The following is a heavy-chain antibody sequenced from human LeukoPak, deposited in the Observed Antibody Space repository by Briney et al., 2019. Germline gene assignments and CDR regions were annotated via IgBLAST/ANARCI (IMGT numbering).Heavy chain of an antibody. CDR2: ISYDGSNK. V-gene: IGHV3-30-3*01. CDR3: ARGSGDHYYFDY. Sequence: GRSLRLSCAASGFTFSSYAMHWVRQAPGKGLEWVAVISYDGSNKYYADSVKGRFTISRDNSKNTLYLQMNSLRAEDTAVYYCARGSGDHYYFDYWGQGTLVTVSS. D-gene: IGHD2-21*02. CDR1: GFTFSSYA. J-gene: IGHJ4*02.